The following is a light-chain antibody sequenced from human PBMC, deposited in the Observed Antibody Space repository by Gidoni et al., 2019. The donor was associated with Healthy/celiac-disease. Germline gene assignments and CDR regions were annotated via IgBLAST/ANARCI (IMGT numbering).Light chain of an antibody. CDR1: QSVSSY. V-gene: IGKV3-11*01. J-gene: IGKJ4*01. CDR3: QRRSNWPPLT. Sequence: EIVLTQSPATLSLSPGERATLSCRASQSVSSYLAWSQQKPGQAPRLLIYDASNRATGIPARFSGSGSGTDFTLTISSLEPEDFAVYYCQRRSNWPPLTFGGGTKVEIK. CDR2: DAS.